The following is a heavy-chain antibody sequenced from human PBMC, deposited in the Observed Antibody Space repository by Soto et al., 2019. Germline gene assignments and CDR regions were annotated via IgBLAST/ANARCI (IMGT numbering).Heavy chain of an antibody. V-gene: IGHV1-69*01. D-gene: IGHD3-10*01. CDR2: IIPIFGTA. CDR3: ARGPRGSVLLWVGELEN. Sequence: QVQLVQSGAGVRTPGPWVKASSRASGGTFTSFAISWVRWAPGQGLEGMGGIIPIFGTANYPQKCQGRVTITADESTSTAYMELSSLISEDTAVYYCARGPRGSVLLWVGELENWGQGTLVTVSS. J-gene: IGHJ4*02. CDR1: GGTFTSFA.